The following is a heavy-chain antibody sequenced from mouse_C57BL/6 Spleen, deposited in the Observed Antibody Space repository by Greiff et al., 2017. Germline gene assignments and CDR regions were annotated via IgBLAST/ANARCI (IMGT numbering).Heavy chain of an antibody. J-gene: IGHJ2*01. V-gene: IGHV5-4*01. CDR3: ARDDWEGCFDY. Sequence: EVHLVESGGGLVKPGGSLKLSCAASGFTFSSYAMSWVRQTPEKRLEWVATISDGGSYTYYPDNVKGRFTISRDNAKNNLYLQMSHLKSEDTAMYYCARDDWEGCFDYWGQGTTLTVSS. CDR1: GFTFSSYA. D-gene: IGHD2-4*01. CDR2: ISDGGSYT.